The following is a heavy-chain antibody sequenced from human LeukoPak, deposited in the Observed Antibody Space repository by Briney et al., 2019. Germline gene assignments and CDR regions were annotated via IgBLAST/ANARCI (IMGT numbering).Heavy chain of an antibody. CDR1: GYTFTENY. Sequence: ASVKVSCKFSGYTFTENYIHWVRQTPARPIEWLGLVNHHTVAANYTQNFQGLATLTSDTSSSTAYMHLSGLSSDDTAFYYCARGKSGYSPWGQGTLVTVSS. D-gene: IGHD3-22*01. J-gene: IGHJ4*02. V-gene: IGHV1-2*02. CDR2: VNHHTVAA. CDR3: ARGKSGYSP.